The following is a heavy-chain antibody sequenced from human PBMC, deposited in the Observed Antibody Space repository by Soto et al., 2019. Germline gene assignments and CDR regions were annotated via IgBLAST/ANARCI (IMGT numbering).Heavy chain of an antibody. CDR1: GFTFSNYW. CDR3: ARGNYYSMDV. CDR2: INSDGSTT. V-gene: IGHV3-74*01. J-gene: IGHJ6*02. Sequence: EVQLVESGGGLVQPGGSLRLSCAATGFTFSNYWMHWVRQTPGKGLVWVSRINSDGSTTNYADSVKGRFTISRDSAKNTLYLQMNSLRAEDKAVYYCARGNYYSMDVWGQGTTVTVSS.